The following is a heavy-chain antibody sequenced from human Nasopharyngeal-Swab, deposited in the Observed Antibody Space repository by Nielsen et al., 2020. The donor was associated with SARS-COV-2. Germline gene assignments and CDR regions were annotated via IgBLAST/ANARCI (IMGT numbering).Heavy chain of an antibody. CDR1: GFTFGDYT. CDR3: ARSVGSFYGQGAFDI. D-gene: IGHD1-26*01. Sequence: GESLKISCTTSGFTFGDYTMSWFRQAPGKGLEWVGFIRSKTYGGAPEYAASGKGRFTISRDGAESIAYLQMNSLETEDTGVYYCARSVGSFYGQGAFDIWGQGTMVTVSS. J-gene: IGHJ3*02. CDR2: IRSKTYGGAP. V-gene: IGHV3-49*01.